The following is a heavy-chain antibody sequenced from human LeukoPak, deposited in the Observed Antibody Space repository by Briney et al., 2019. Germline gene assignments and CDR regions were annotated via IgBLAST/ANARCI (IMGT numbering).Heavy chain of an antibody. D-gene: IGHD3-22*01. CDR3: AKGREDYYDSSGYYSFGY. CDR2: ISWNSGSI. CDR1: GFTFDDYA. V-gene: IGHV3-9*01. Sequence: GGSLRLSCAASGFTFDDYAMHWVRQAPGKGLEWVSGISWNSGSIGYADSVKGRFTISRDNAKNSLYLQMNSLRAEDTALYYCAKGREDYYDSSGYYSFGYWGQGTLVTVSS. J-gene: IGHJ4*02.